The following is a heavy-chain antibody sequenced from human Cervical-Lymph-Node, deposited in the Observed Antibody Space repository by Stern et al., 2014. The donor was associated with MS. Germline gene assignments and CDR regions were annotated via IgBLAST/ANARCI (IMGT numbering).Heavy chain of an antibody. J-gene: IGHJ4*02. Sequence: EVQLLESGGGLVQPGESLKLSCAASGFSFTDSSMHWVRQASGKGLEWVGRSRNKASGYATAYAASVKGRFTISRDDSQNTAYLQMDSLKTEDTAVYYCTRFGDYYFGFWGQGTLVTVSS. CDR2: SRNKASGYAT. CDR1: GFSFTDSS. V-gene: IGHV3-73*01. D-gene: IGHD2-21*02. CDR3: TRFGDYYFGF.